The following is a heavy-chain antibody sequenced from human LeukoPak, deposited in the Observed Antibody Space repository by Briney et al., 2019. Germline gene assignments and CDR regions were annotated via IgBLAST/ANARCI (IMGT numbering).Heavy chain of an antibody. V-gene: IGHV4-59*01. CDR2: IYYSGST. D-gene: IGHD2-21*01. CDR3: AREATHRGGWFDP. CDR1: GGSISSYY. Sequence: SETLSLTCTVSGGSISSYYWSWIRQPPGKGLEWIGYIYYSGSTNYNPSLKSRVTISVDTSKNQFSLKLSSVTAADTAVYYCAREATHRGGWFDPWGQGTLVTVSS. J-gene: IGHJ5*02.